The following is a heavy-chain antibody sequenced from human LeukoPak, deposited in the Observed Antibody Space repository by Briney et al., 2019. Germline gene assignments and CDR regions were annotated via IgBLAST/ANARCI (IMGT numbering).Heavy chain of an antibody. J-gene: IGHJ4*02. V-gene: IGHV4-59*07. CDR2: IYYSGST. CDR1: GGSISSYY. D-gene: IGHD1-26*01. Sequence: PSDTLSLTCTVSGGSISSYYWSWIRQPPGKGMEGIGYIYYSGSTNHNPAPKSRVTISVDTSKNQFSLKLSSVTAADTAVYYCAATGKGAAAFDYWGQGTLVTVSS. CDR3: AATGKGAAAFDY.